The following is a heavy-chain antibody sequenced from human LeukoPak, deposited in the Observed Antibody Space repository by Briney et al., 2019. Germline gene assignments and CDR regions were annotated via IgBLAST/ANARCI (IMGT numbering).Heavy chain of an antibody. D-gene: IGHD1-26*01. Sequence: GGSLRLSCGASGFTFTKYAMSWVRQGPGKGLEWVSAICSSGDKTHYVDSVKGRFTISRDNSRNTVYLQMNSLRVEDAALYYCAKGLEPATDVKQTFDFWGQGALVTVSS. CDR3: AKGLEPATDVKQTFDF. CDR1: GFTFTKYA. CDR2: ICSSGDKT. J-gene: IGHJ4*02. V-gene: IGHV3-23*01.